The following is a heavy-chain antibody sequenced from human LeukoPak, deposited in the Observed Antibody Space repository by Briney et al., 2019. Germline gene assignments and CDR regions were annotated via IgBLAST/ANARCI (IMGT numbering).Heavy chain of an antibody. CDR1: GFTFSSYA. J-gene: IGHJ4*02. V-gene: IGHV3-30-3*01. CDR2: ISYDGSNK. Sequence: GGSLRLSCAASGFTFSSYAMHWVRQAPGKGLEWVAVISYDGSNKYYADSVKGRFTISRDNSKNTLYLQMNSLRAEDTAVYYCANGPTRRRLEDFDYWGQGTLVTVSS. D-gene: IGHD6-19*01. CDR3: ANGPTRRRLEDFDY.